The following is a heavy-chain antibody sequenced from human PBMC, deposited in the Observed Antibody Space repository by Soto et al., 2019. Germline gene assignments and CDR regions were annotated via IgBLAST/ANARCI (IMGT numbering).Heavy chain of an antibody. CDR1: GYTLTELS. CDR2: FDPEFGET. D-gene: IGHD3-22*01. J-gene: IGHJ4*02. Sequence: ASVKVSCKVSGYTLTELSMHWVRQAPGKGLEGMGGFDPEFGETIYAQKFQGRLTMTEDTSTDTAYMELSSLRSEDTAVYYCAPPEQNFDSRGPGYRGQGTLVTVSS. CDR3: APPEQNFDSRGPGY. V-gene: IGHV1-24*01.